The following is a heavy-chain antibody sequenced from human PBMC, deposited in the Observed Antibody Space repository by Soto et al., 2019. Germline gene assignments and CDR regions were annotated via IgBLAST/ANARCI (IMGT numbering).Heavy chain of an antibody. J-gene: IGHJ4*02. CDR2: ISYSGNT. Sequence: PSETLSLTCTVSGGSIISGYWSWIRQPPGEGLEWIGYISYSGNTNYNPSLKSRVTMSVDTPKNQFSLRLSSVTTADTAVYYCAGLRGYAGSPIDYWGQGTLVTVSS. CDR1: GGSIISGY. D-gene: IGHD2-15*01. V-gene: IGHV4-59*01. CDR3: AGLRGYAGSPIDY.